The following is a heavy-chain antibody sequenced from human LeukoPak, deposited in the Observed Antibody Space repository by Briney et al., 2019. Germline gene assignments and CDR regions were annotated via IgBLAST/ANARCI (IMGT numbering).Heavy chain of an antibody. Sequence: GRSLRLSCAASGFTFDDYAMHWVRQAPGKGLEWVSGISWNSGSIGYADSVKGRFTISRDNAKNSLYLQMNSLRAEDTALYYCAKDMRRIQLWRPNYYYGMDVWGQGTTVTVSS. J-gene: IGHJ6*02. CDR3: AKDMRRIQLWRPNYYYGMDV. CDR1: GFTFDDYA. V-gene: IGHV3-9*01. D-gene: IGHD5-18*01. CDR2: ISWNSGSI.